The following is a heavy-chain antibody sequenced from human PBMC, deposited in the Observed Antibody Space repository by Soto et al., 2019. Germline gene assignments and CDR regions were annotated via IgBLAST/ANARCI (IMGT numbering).Heavy chain of an antibody. CDR1: GFTFSSYG. CDR2: ISYDGSNK. Sequence: QVQLVESGGGVVQPGRSLRLSCAASGFTFSSYGMHWVRQAPGKGLEWVAVISYDGSNKYYADSVKGRFTISRDNSKNTLYLQMNSLSAEDTAVYYCAKDQAPYGSFDYWGQGTLVTVSS. V-gene: IGHV3-30*18. CDR3: AKDQAPYGSFDY. J-gene: IGHJ4*02. D-gene: IGHD4-17*01.